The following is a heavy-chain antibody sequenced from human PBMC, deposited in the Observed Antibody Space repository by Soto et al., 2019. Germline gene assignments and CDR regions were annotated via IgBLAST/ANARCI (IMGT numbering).Heavy chain of an antibody. CDR2: ISYSGVT. V-gene: IGHV4-31*03. J-gene: IGHJ5*01. CDR1: GGSITTTASY. Sequence: QVQLQESGPGLVKPSQTLSLTCTVSGGSITTTASYWSWIRQHPEKGLEWIGYISYSGVTNYSPSLSSRVSISADTSKNQFSLQMSSLTAADTAFYYCAKGGESSPWFASWGRGTLVVVSS. CDR3: AKGGESSPWFAS.